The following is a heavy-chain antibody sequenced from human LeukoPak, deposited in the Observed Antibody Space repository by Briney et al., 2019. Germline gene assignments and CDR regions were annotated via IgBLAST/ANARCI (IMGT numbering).Heavy chain of an antibody. CDR3: ASYSGSFSDAFDI. D-gene: IGHD1-26*01. CDR1: GFTFSSYS. CDR2: ISSSSSYI. Sequence: GGSLRLSCAASGFTFSSYSMNWVRQAPGKGLEWVSSISSSSSYIYYADSVKGRFTISRDNAKNSLYLQMNSLRAEDTAVYYCASYSGSFSDAFDIWGQGTMVTVSS. V-gene: IGHV3-21*01. J-gene: IGHJ3*02.